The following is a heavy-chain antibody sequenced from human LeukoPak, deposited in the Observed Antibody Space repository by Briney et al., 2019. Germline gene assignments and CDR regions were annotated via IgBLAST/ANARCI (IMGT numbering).Heavy chain of an antibody. Sequence: GGSLRLSCAASGFTVSSNYMSWVRQAPGKGLEWVSVIYSAGGGGDTYYADSVKGRFTISRDNSKNMLYLQMNSLRAEDTAVYYCARDELKGRFLDWGQGPLVTVSS. V-gene: IGHV3-53*01. CDR2: IYSAGGGGDT. J-gene: IGHJ4*02. CDR3: ARDELKGRFLD. D-gene: IGHD3-3*01. CDR1: GFTVSSNY.